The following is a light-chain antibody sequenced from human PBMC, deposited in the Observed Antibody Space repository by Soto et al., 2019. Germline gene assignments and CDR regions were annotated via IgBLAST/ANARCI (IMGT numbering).Light chain of an antibody. J-gene: IGKJ1*01. CDR2: GAS. CDR1: QSVSNTY. Sequence: EIVLTQSPGTLSLSPGERATLSCRASQSVSNTYLAWYQQKPGQAPRLLIYGASSRATGIPDRFSGSGSGTTFTLTISRREPEDFAGYYCQNKGSSPKWTFGKGTKVEIK. V-gene: IGKV3-20*01. CDR3: QNKGSSPKWT.